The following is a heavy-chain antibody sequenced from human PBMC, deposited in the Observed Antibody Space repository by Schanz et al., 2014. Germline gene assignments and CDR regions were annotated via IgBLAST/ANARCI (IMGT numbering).Heavy chain of an antibody. CDR3: ARAGRGYAYRVKSYPIDV. V-gene: IGHV1-69*02. CDR1: GGTLDTYK. CDR2: IIPFLAVS. D-gene: IGHD3-10*01. Sequence: QDQLLQSGAAVKKPGSSVRVSCKASGGTLDTYKIAWVRQVPGQGLEWMGGIIPFLAVSNYAQDFQGRVTFTADRAPSTARKALRTMRSEDTGRYYSARAGRGYAYRVKSYPIDVWGQPTAVSVS. J-gene: IGHJ6*02.